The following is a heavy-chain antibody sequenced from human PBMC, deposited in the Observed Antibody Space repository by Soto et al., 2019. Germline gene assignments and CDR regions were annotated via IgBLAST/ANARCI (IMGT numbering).Heavy chain of an antibody. CDR2: VVVGSGNT. CDR1: GFTFTSSA. CDR3: AAEEGGGCSSTSCRDLYGMDV. V-gene: IGHV1-58*01. D-gene: IGHD2-2*01. Sequence: SVKVSCKASGFTFTSSAVQWVRQARGQRLEWIGWVVVGSGNTNYAQKFQERVTITRDMSTSTAYMELSSLRSEDTAVCYCAAEEGGGCSSTSCRDLYGMDVWGQGTTVTVSS. J-gene: IGHJ6*02.